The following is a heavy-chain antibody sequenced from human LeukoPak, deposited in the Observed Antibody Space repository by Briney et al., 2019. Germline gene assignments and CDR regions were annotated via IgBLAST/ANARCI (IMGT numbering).Heavy chain of an antibody. V-gene: IGHV1-69*05. Sequence: GASVKVSCKASGGTFSRYAISWVRQAPGQGLEWMGGIIPIFGTANYAQKFQGRVTITTDESTSTAYMELSSLRSEDTAVYYCARARDSHVVVVAATYFDYWGQGTLVTVSS. J-gene: IGHJ4*02. CDR3: ARARDSHVVVVAATYFDY. CDR1: GGTFSRYA. D-gene: IGHD2-15*01. CDR2: IIPIFGTA.